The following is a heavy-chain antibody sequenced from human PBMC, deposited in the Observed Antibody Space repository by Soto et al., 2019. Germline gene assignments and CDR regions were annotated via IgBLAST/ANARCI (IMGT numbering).Heavy chain of an antibody. CDR3: ARGACSSTSCTYYYYGMDV. CDR1: GYTFTSYY. J-gene: IGHJ6*02. D-gene: IGHD2-2*01. CDR2: INPSGGST. Sequence: ASVKVSCKASGYTFTSYYMHWVRQAPGQGLEWMGIINPSGGSTSYAQKFQGRVTMTRDTSTSTVYMELSSLRSEDTAVYYCARGACSSTSCTYYYYGMDVWGQGTTVTVSS. V-gene: IGHV1-46*03.